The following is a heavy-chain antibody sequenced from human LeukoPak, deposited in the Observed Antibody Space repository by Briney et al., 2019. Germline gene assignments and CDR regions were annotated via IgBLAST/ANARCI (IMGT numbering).Heavy chain of an antibody. CDR3: ARVGYDSSGYYLGFDY. Sequence: SETLSLTCTVSGGSISSYYWSWIRQPPGKGLEWIGYIYYSGSTNYNPSLESRVTISVDTSKNQFSLKLSSVTAADTAVYYCARVGYDSSGYYLGFDYWGQGTLVTVSS. CDR1: GGSISSYY. V-gene: IGHV4-59*01. J-gene: IGHJ4*02. CDR2: IYYSGST. D-gene: IGHD3-22*01.